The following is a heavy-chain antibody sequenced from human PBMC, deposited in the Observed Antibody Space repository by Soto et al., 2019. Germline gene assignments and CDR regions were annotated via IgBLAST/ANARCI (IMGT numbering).Heavy chain of an antibody. CDR2: IYYNGNT. V-gene: IGHV4-59*08. CDR1: GGSISPYY. Sequence: QVQLQESGPGLVKSSETLSLTCTVSGGSISPYYWNWIRQSPGKGLEWIGYIYYNGNTNYNPSLKSRVXXSXYXXKNQFSLKLTSVTAAATAVYYCARLPYRAEGWFDTWGQGTLVTVSS. CDR3: ARLPYRAEGWFDT. D-gene: IGHD3-16*02. J-gene: IGHJ5*02.